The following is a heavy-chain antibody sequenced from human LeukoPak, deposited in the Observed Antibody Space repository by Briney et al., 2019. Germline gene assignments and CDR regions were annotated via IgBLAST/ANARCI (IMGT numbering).Heavy chain of an antibody. CDR2: ISAYNGDT. Sequence: ASVKVSCKASGYTFTNYGISWVRQAPGQGLEWMGWISAYNGDTNYAQKLQGRVTMTTGTSTSTAYMELRSLRSDDTAVYYCARGLGSGYDYYFDYWGQGTLVTVSS. D-gene: IGHD5-12*01. J-gene: IGHJ4*02. V-gene: IGHV1-18*01. CDR3: ARGLGSGYDYYFDY. CDR1: GYTFTNYG.